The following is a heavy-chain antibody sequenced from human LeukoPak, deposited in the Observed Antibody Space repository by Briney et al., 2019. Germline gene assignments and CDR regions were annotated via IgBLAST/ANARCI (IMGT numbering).Heavy chain of an antibody. D-gene: IGHD2-15*01. Sequence: ASVKVSCKASGYTFTGYYMHWVRQAPGQGLEWMGWINPNTGDTNFAQKFQGRVAMTRDTSLSTAYMDLSRLTSDDTAVYYCARDWPGISLHFDLWGRGTLTTVSS. CDR2: INPNTGDT. CDR3: ARDWPGISLHFDL. CDR1: GYTFTGYY. J-gene: IGHJ2*01. V-gene: IGHV1-2*02.